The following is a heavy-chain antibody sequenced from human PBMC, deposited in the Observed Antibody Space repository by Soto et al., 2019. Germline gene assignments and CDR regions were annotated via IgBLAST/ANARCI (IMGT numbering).Heavy chain of an antibody. Sequence: QVQLVESGGGVVQPGRSLRLSCAASGFTFSSYGMHWVRQAPGKGLEWVAVISYDGSNKYYADSVKGRFTISRDNSKNTLYLQMNSLRAEDTAVYYCAKIHDPRAFYYHAMDVWGQGTTVTVSS. CDR2: ISYDGSNK. CDR3: AKIHDPRAFYYHAMDV. CDR1: GFTFSSYG. V-gene: IGHV3-30*18. J-gene: IGHJ6*02. D-gene: IGHD3-10*01.